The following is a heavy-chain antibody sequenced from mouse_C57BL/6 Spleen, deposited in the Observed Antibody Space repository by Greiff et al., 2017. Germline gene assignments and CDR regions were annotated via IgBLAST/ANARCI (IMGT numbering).Heavy chain of an antibody. J-gene: IGHJ3*01. CDR2: INPNNGGT. CDR1: GYTFTDYN. V-gene: IGHV1-18*01. CDR3: ARKDHDWFAY. Sequence: VQLQQSGPELVKPGASVKIPCKASGYTFTDYNMDWVKQSHGQSLEWIGDINPNNGGTIYNQKFKGKATLTVDKSSSTAYMELRSLTSEDTAVYYCARKDHDWFAYWGQGTLVTVSA.